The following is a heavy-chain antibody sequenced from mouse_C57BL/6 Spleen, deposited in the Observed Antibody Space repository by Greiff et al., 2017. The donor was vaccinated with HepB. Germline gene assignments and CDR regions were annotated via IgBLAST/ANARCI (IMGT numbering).Heavy chain of an antibody. Sequence: QVQLQQPGTELVKPWASVKLSCKASGYTFTSYWMHWVKQRPGQGLEWIGNINPSNGCTNYNEKFKSKATLTVDKSSSTAYMQLSSLTSEDSAVYYCARHGSSSYYFDYWGQGTTLTVSS. J-gene: IGHJ2*01. CDR3: ARHGSSSYYFDY. V-gene: IGHV1-53*01. CDR1: GYTFTSYW. D-gene: IGHD1-1*01. CDR2: INPSNGCT.